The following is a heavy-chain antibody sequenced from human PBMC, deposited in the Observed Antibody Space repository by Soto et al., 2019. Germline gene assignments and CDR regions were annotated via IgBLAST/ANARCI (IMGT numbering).Heavy chain of an antibody. J-gene: IGHJ4*02. CDR3: ASYYYDSSGYYYVPGVY. CDR2: ISYSGST. D-gene: IGHD3-22*01. V-gene: IGHV4-39*01. Sequence: QLQLQESGPGLVKPSETLSLTCAVSGGSISSSSYYWGWIRQPPGKGLEWIGSISYSGSTYYNPSLKSRVTISVDTSKNQCARKLSSVTAADTAVYYCASYYYDSSGYYYVPGVYWGQGTLVTVSS. CDR1: GGSISSSSYY.